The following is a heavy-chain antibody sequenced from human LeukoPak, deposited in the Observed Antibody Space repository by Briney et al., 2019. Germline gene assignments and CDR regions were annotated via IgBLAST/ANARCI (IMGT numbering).Heavy chain of an antibody. CDR1: GFTFSSYA. J-gene: IGHJ5*02. D-gene: IGHD3-10*01. CDR3: AKDEDYYGSGSYYTYNWFDP. CDR2: ISGSGGST. Sequence: GGSLRLSCAASGFTFSSYAMSWVRQAPVKGLEWVSAISGSGGSTYYADSVKGRFTISRDNSKNTLYLQMNSLRAEDTAVYYCAKDEDYYGSGSYYTYNWFDPWGQGTLVTVSS. V-gene: IGHV3-23*01.